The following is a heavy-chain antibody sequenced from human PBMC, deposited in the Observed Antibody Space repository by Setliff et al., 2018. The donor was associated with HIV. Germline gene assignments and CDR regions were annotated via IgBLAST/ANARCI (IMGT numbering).Heavy chain of an antibody. CDR2: VFTSGVT. J-gene: IGHJ5*02. CDR3: ARAHIGIAARWSGWFDP. CDR1: GASIDRGSYY. Sequence: SETLSLTCAVSGASIDRGSYYWSWIRQPAGKGLEWIGRVFTSGVTNYNSSLKSRVTISLDTAKNHFTLELRSVTAADTAVYYCARAHIGIAARWSGWFDPWGQGTLVTVSS. D-gene: IGHD6-6*01. V-gene: IGHV4-61*02.